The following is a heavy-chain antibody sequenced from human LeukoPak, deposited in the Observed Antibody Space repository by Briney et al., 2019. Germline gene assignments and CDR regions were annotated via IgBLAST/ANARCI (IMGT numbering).Heavy chain of an antibody. Sequence: SETLSLICTVSGGSISSYYWSWIRQPPGKGLEWIGEINHSGSTNYNPSLKSRVTISVDTSKNQFSLKLSSVTAADTAVYYCARALVVVITSPYFDYWGQGTLVTVSS. CDR3: ARALVVVITSPYFDY. V-gene: IGHV4-34*01. D-gene: IGHD3-22*01. CDR2: INHSGST. J-gene: IGHJ4*02. CDR1: GGSISSYY.